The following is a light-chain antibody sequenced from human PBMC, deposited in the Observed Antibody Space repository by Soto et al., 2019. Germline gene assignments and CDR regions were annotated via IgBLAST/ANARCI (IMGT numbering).Light chain of an antibody. V-gene: IGLV1-51*02. J-gene: IGLJ2*01. Sequence: QSVLTQPPSVSAAPGQKVTISCSGSSSNIGSQYVSWYQQLPGTAPKLLICENNKRPSGIPDRFSGSKSGTSATLGITGLQTGDEADYYCGTWDTSLPAGVFGGGTKLTVL. CDR2: ENN. CDR3: GTWDTSLPAGV. CDR1: SSNIGSQY.